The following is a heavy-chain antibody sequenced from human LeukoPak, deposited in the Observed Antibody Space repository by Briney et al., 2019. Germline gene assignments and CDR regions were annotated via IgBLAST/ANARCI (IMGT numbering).Heavy chain of an antibody. V-gene: IGHV1-18*01. D-gene: IGHD5-24*01. CDR2: ISAYNGNT. CDR1: GYTFTSYG. J-gene: IGHJ3*02. Sequence: ASVKVSCKASGYTFTSYGISWVRQAPGQGLEWMGWISAYNGNTNYAQKLQGRVTMTTDTSTSTAYMELRSLRSDDTAVYYCASGGDRYKKNDDAFDIWGQGTMVTVSS. CDR3: ASGGDRYKKNDDAFDI.